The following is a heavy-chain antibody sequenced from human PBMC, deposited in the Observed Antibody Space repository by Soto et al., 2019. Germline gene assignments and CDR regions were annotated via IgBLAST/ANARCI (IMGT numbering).Heavy chain of an antibody. D-gene: IGHD4-17*01. CDR2: INSDGSST. CDR1: GFTFSSYW. Sequence: GGSLRLSCAASGFTFSSYWMHWVRQAPGKGLVWVSRINSDGSSTSYADSVKGRFTISRDNAKNTLYLQMNSLRAEDTAVYDCATEDMTTELDDWGQGTLVTVSS. CDR3: ATEDMTTELDD. J-gene: IGHJ4*02. V-gene: IGHV3-74*01.